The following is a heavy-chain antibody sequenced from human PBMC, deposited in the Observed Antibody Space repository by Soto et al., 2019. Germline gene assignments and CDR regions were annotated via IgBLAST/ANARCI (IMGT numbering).Heavy chain of an antibody. CDR3: ARTFDYYGMDV. Sequence: KPXETLSLTCAVSGYSIASGYYWAWIRQSPGKGLEWIGGIYHAGSVYYNPSLNSRVAVSLDTSKNHFSLKLTSVTAADTAVYYCARTFDYYGMDVWGQGTTVTVSS. V-gene: IGHV4-38-2*01. CDR1: GYSIASGYY. J-gene: IGHJ6*02. CDR2: IYHAGSV.